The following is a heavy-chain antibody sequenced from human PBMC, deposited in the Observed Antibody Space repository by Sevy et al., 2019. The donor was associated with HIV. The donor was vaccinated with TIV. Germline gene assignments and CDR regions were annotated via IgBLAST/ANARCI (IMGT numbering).Heavy chain of an antibody. CDR2: IRGWTDGRKT. D-gene: IGHD3-10*01. V-gene: IGHV3-15*01. Sequence: GGSLRLSCAASGFTFSNAWMSWVRQTAGKGLEWVGRIRGWTDGRKTDYAAPVIGRFTISTDDSKETLYLQMDMLKTEDTGVYYCTTVGMIRRADLGYWGRGTLVTVSS. CDR1: GFTFSNAW. CDR3: TTVGMIRRADLGY. J-gene: IGHJ4*02.